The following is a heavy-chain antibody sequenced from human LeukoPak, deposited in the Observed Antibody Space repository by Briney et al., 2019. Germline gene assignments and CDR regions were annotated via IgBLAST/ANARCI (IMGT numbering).Heavy chain of an antibody. D-gene: IGHD3-16*01. Sequence: PGRSLRLSCAASGFTFSSFSMNWVRQAPGKGPEWLSSISRNGIYIYYADSVRGRFTISRDNAKNSLFLQMDSLRVEDTAVYYCTRRGDYWGQGALVTVSS. CDR3: TRRGDY. CDR1: GFTFSSFS. V-gene: IGHV3-21*06. CDR2: ISRNGIYI. J-gene: IGHJ4*02.